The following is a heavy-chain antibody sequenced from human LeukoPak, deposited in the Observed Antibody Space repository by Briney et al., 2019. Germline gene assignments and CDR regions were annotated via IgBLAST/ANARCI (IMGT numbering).Heavy chain of an antibody. D-gene: IGHD2-2*01. Sequence: GGSLRLSCAASGFTFSSYAMSWVRQAPGKGLEWVSAISGSGGSTYYADSVKGRFTISRDNSKNTLYLQMNSLRAEDTAVYYCAKYSSSTSCYDYYFDYWGQGTLVTVSS. CDR3: AKYSSSTSCYDYYFDY. J-gene: IGHJ4*02. V-gene: IGHV3-23*01. CDR1: GFTFSSYA. CDR2: ISGSGGST.